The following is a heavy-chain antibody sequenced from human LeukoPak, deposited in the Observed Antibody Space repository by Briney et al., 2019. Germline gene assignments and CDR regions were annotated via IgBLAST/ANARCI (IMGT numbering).Heavy chain of an antibody. Sequence: GGSLRLSCAASGFPFSSYSMNWVRQAPGKGLEWVSYISSSSDTIYYSDSVKGRFTISRYNAKNSLYLQMNSLRADDTAVYYCERDRSGNYYNPNWFDSWGRGTLVTVSS. V-gene: IGHV3-48*01. J-gene: IGHJ5*01. CDR2: ISSSSDTI. CDR3: ERDRSGNYYNPNWFDS. D-gene: IGHD3-10*01. CDR1: GFPFSSYS.